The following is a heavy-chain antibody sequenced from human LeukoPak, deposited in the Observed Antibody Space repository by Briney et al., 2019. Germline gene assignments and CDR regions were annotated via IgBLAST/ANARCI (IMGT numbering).Heavy chain of an antibody. CDR3: ARDTYNYDSSGYPTYYFDY. Sequence: ASVTVSCKVSGYTLAELSMHWVRQAPGKGLEWMGGFDPEDGKIIYAQKLQGRVTMTRDTSTSTVYMELSSLRSEDTAVYYCARDTYNYDSSGYPTYYFDYWGQGTLVTVSS. CDR1: GYTLAELS. D-gene: IGHD3-22*01. CDR2: FDPEDGKI. V-gene: IGHV1-24*01. J-gene: IGHJ4*02.